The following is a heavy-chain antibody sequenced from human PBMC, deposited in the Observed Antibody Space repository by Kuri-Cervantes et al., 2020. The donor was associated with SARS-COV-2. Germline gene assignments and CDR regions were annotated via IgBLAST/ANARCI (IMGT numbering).Heavy chain of an antibody. CDR2: ISGSGGST. J-gene: IGHJ4*02. CDR1: GFTFSSYA. CDR3: AKDTQIFDFWSGYPNFDY. Sequence: GGSLRLSCAASGFTFSSYAMSWVRQAPGKGLEWASAISGSGGSTYYADSVKGRFTISRDNSKNTLYLQMNSLRAEDTAVYYCAKDTQIFDFWSGYPNFDYWGQGTLVTVSS. V-gene: IGHV3-23*01. D-gene: IGHD3-3*01.